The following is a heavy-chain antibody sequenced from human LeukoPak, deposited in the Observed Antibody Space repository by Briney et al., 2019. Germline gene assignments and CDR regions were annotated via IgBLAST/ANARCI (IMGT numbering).Heavy chain of an antibody. D-gene: IGHD4-23*01. Sequence: PSETLSVTCAVYGGSFTGYYWNWIRQPPGKGLEWIGEINHSGSTNYNPSLKSRVTISVDTSKNQFSLKLSSVTAADTAVYYCARGVRGYGGNLWGQGTLVTVSS. CDR3: ARGVRGYGGNL. V-gene: IGHV4-34*01. J-gene: IGHJ5*02. CDR2: INHSGST. CDR1: GGSFTGYY.